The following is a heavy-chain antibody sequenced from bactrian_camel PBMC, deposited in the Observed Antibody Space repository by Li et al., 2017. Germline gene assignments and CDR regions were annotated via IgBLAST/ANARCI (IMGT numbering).Heavy chain of an antibody. CDR2: FRNDGTT. Sequence: HVQLVESGGGSVQAGGSLRLSCTASGFLSYSHDVRWYRQVPGNDCELVASFRNDGTTYYADSVKGRFTISRDNAKNTVYLQMNSLRSEDTALYYCATPVFGSWDYWGQGTQVTVS. CDR3: ATPVFGSWDY. J-gene: IGHJ4*01. V-gene: IGHV3S55*01. CDR1: GFLSYSHD. D-gene: IGHD2*01.